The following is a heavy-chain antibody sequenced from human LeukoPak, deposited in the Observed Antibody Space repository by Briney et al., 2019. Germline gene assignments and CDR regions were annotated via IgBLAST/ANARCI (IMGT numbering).Heavy chain of an antibody. V-gene: IGHV4-59*06. CDR1: GGSISSYY. J-gene: IGHJ3*02. Sequence: KTSETLSLTCTVSGGSISSYYWSWIRQHPGKGLEWIGYIYYSGSTYYNPSLKSRVTISVDTSKNQFSLKLSSVTAADTAVYYCARDAGDYYDSSGYYYGVVTAFDIWGQGTMVTVPS. CDR3: ARDAGDYYDSSGYYYGVVTAFDI. D-gene: IGHD3-22*01. CDR2: IYYSGST.